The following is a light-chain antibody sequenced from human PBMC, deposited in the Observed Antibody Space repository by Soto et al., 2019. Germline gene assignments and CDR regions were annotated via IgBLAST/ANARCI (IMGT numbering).Light chain of an antibody. CDR2: TAS. CDR3: QQSSRCPYT. Sequence: DIEMTQSPSSLSASVGDRVAITCRASQTISTYLNWYHQKPGTAPKLLIYTASSLQGGVPPRFSGNGSGTLFTLTLSSLQPEVSGIYYPQQSSRCPYTSRHRT. CDR1: QTISTY. J-gene: IGKJ2*01. V-gene: IGKV1-39*01.